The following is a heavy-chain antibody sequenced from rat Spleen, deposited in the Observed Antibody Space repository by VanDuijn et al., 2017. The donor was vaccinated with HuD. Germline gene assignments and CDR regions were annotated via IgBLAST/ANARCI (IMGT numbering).Heavy chain of an antibody. Sequence: EVQLVQSGGVLVQPGGSMDLTCAASGFTFSNYYMAWVRVAPEKGLGGVASISFGGGNTYYRDSVKGRFTISRNNAENTLNLQVDSLRSEDTATXXXARXXXYXXXWGQGVXXTVSS. CDR1: GFTFSNYY. J-gene: IGHJ2*01. CDR2: ISFGGGNT. V-gene: IGHV5-25*01. D-gene: IGHD1-1*01. CDR3: ARXXXYXXX.